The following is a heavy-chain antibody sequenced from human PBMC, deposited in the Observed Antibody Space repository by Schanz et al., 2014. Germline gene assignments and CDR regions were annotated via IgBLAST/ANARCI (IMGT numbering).Heavy chain of an antibody. CDR2: ISASGGST. CDR1: GFTFSSYA. J-gene: IGHJ6*02. V-gene: IGHV3-23*01. Sequence: EGQLLESGGGLIQPGGSLRLSCAASGFTFSSYAMSWVRQAPGKGLEWVSTISASGGSTYYADSGKGRFTISRDNSKNILYLQMNSLRAEDTAVYYCAKARRKSNCSGGRCFHYSYYGMDVWGQGTTVTVS. CDR3: AKARRKSNCSGGRCFHYSYYGMDV. D-gene: IGHD2-15*01.